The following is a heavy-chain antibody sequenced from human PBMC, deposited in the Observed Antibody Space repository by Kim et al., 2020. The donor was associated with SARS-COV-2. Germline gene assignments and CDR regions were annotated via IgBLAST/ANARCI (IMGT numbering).Heavy chain of an antibody. CDR2: MTSDSRTI. CDR3: TRGLQWAFDF. V-gene: IGHV3-48*02. Sequence: GGSLRLSCAASGFNFNVYSMNWVRQTPQRGLEWVAYMTSDSRTIYYADSVKGRFTISRDNAKNSVDLQMNSLRDEDTAVYYCTRGLQWAFDFWGQGSLVTVSS. D-gene: IGHD2-8*01. J-gene: IGHJ4*02. CDR1: GFNFNVYS.